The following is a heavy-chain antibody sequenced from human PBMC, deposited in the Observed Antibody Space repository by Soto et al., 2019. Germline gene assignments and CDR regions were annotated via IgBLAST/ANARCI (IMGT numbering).Heavy chain of an antibody. J-gene: IGHJ6*02. Sequence: QVQLVQSGAEVKKPGASVKVSCKASGYTFTSYGISWVRQAPGQGLEWMAWISAYNGNTNYAQKLQGRVTMTTDTSTSTAYMELRSLISDDTAVYYCAYSLGGVVNRHGMDVWGQGTTVTDSS. CDR1: GYTFTSYG. CDR2: ISAYNGNT. D-gene: IGHD3-3*01. V-gene: IGHV1-18*01. CDR3: AYSLGGVVNRHGMDV.